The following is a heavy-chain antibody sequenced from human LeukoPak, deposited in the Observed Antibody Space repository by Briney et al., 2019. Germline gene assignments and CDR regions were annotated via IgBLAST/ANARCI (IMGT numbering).Heavy chain of an antibody. CDR2: IRRKAHGGTT. Sequence: GGSLRLSCTTSGFTFGDYAMSWVRQAPGKGLEWVSFIRRKAHGGTTEYAASVKGRFSSSRDDSKSIAYLQMNSLKTEDTAVYFCTRVTYYYDNSGHLHFDSWGQGSLVTVSS. CDR1: GFTFGDYA. J-gene: IGHJ4*02. V-gene: IGHV3-49*04. D-gene: IGHD3-22*01. CDR3: TRVTYYYDNSGHLHFDS.